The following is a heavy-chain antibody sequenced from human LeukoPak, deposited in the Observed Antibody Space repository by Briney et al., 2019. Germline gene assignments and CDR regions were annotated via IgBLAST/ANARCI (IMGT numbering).Heavy chain of an antibody. Sequence: GGSLRLSCAASGFIVNTNYMSWVRQVPGKGLEWVARITSDGISTTYAESVKGRFTISRDNAKNTLYLQMNSLRAEDMAVYYCARDWYHAIDYWGQGALVTVSS. CDR2: ITSDGIST. V-gene: IGHV3-74*03. D-gene: IGHD2-2*01. CDR3: ARDWYHAIDY. J-gene: IGHJ4*02. CDR1: GFIVNTNY.